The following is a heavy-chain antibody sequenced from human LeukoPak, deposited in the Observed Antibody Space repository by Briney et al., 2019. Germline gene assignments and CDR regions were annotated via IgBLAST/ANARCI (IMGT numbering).Heavy chain of an antibody. CDR1: GFSLSSYW. Sequence: PGGSLRLSCAASGFSLSSYWMHWVRQAPGKGLVWVSRINSDGSTTNYADPVKGRFTISRDNAKNTLYLQMNSLRAEDTAVYYFVRNRGPQVSFFLLFWGQGVLVTVSS. CDR3: VRNRGPQVSFFLLF. J-gene: IGHJ1*01. V-gene: IGHV3-74*01. D-gene: IGHD5/OR15-5a*01. CDR2: INSDGSTT.